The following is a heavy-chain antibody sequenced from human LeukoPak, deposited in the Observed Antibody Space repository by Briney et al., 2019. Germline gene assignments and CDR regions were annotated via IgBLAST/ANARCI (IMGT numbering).Heavy chain of an antibody. V-gene: IGHV3-21*01. CDR3: TRDPTQYLRYGYFDY. CDR2: INNVGSHI. CDR1: GFTFSSSA. J-gene: IGHJ4*02. Sequence: PGGSLRLSCAASGFTFSSSAMNWVRQAPGKGLEWVSSINNVGSHIYYAGSVRGRFTIFRDNAKNSLYLQMSSLRAEDTAVYYCTRDPTQYLRYGYFDYWGQGTLVTVSS. D-gene: IGHD4-11*01.